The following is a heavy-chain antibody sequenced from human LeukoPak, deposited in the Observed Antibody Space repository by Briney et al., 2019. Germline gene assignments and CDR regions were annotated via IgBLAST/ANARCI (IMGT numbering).Heavy chain of an antibody. Sequence: SETLSLTCTVSGGSISSYYWSWIRQPPGKGLEWIGYIYYSGSTNYNPSLKSRVTISVDTSKNQFSLKLSSVTAADTAVYYCAREGWSGDPIQGDAFDIWGQGTMVTVSS. CDR2: IYYSGST. CDR1: GGSISSYY. V-gene: IGHV4-59*01. CDR3: AREGWSGDPIQGDAFDI. D-gene: IGHD3-10*01. J-gene: IGHJ3*02.